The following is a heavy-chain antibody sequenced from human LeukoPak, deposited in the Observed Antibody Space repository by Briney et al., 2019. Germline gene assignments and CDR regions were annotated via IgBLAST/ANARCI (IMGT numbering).Heavy chain of an antibody. CDR3: ARDRMTYYYDSSGSDDAFDI. J-gene: IGHJ3*02. CDR1: GGSISSGGYY. V-gene: IGHV4-31*03. CDR2: IYYSGST. D-gene: IGHD3-22*01. Sequence: SQTLSLTCTVSGGSISSGGYYWSWIRQHPGKGLEWIGYIYYSGSTYYNPSLKSRVTISVDTSKNQFSLELSSVTAADTAVYYCARDRMTYYYDSSGSDDAFDIWGQGTMVTVSS.